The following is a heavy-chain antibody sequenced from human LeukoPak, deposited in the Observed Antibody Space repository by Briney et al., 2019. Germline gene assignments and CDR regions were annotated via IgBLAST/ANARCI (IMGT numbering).Heavy chain of an antibody. D-gene: IGHD3-22*01. CDR1: GYTFTSYG. V-gene: IGHV1-18*01. CDR3: ARDSMYYYDSSGYYPVGKHLFDY. J-gene: IGHJ4*02. CDR2: ISAYNGNT. Sequence: RASVKVSCKASGYTFTSYGISWVRQAPGQGLEWMGWISAYNGNTNYAQKLQGRVTMTTDTSTSTAYMGLRSLRSEDTAVYYCARDSMYYYDSSGYYPVGKHLFDYWGQGTLVTVSS.